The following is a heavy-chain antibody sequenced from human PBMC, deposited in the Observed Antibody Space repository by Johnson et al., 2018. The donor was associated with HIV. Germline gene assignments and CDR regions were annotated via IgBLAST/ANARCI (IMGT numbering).Heavy chain of an antibody. CDR1: GFTFTSYT. V-gene: IGHV3-30*04. CDR2: ISYDGSNK. Sequence: VQLVESGGGVVQPGRSLRLFCAVSGFTFTSYTMHWVRQAPGRGLEWVAVISYDGSNKYYADSVKGRLIISRDNSKNTLYLQMNRLRAEDTAVHYCARDGGYGSGQPDAFDIWGQGTMVTVSS. J-gene: IGHJ3*02. D-gene: IGHD3-10*01. CDR3: ARDGGYGSGQPDAFDI.